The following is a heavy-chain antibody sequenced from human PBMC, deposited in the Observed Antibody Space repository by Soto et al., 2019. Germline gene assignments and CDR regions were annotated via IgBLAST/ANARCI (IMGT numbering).Heavy chain of an antibody. V-gene: IGHV4-34*01. Sequence: PSETLSLTCAVYGGSFSGYYWSWIRQPPGKGLEWIGEINHSGSTNYNPSLKSRVTISVDTSKNQFSLKLSSVTAADTAVYYCARGIRPYCSGGSCYHYYYYYYGMDVWGEGTPVTVYS. CDR1: GGSFSGYY. D-gene: IGHD2-15*01. J-gene: IGHJ6*04. CDR2: INHSGST. CDR3: ARGIRPYCSGGSCYHYYYYYYGMDV.